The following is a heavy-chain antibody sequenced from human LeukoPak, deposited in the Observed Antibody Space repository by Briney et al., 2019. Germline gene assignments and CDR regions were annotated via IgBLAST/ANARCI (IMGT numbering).Heavy chain of an antibody. CDR2: VFHGGNT. CDR1: GYSISSGYH. Sequence: PSETLSLTCAVSGYSISSGYHWGWVRQPPGKGPVWIGSVFHGGNTYCNPSLKSRVTMSIDTSMNQFSLNLTSVTAADTAVYFCARTLYCSGATCFSPELLDTWGQGTLVTVSS. V-gene: IGHV4-38-2*01. D-gene: IGHD2-15*01. CDR3: ARTLYCSGATCFSPELLDT. J-gene: IGHJ5*02.